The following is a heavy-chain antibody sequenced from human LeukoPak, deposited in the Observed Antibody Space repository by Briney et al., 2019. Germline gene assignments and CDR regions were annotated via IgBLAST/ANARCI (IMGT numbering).Heavy chain of an antibody. D-gene: IGHD3-10*01. V-gene: IGHV1-69-2*01. Sequence: ASVKVSCKVSGYTFTDYYMHWVQQAPGKGLEWMGLVDPEDGETIYAEKFQGRVTITADTSTDTAYMELSSLRSENTAVYYCATEYASGSYFDYWGQGTLVTVSS. CDR2: VDPEDGET. J-gene: IGHJ4*02. CDR1: GYTFTDYY. CDR3: ATEYASGSYFDY.